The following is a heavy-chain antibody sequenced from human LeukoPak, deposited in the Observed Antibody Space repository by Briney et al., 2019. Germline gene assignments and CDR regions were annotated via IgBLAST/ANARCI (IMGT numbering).Heavy chain of an antibody. CDR1: GGSISSGDYY. J-gene: IGHJ3*02. CDR2: IYYSGST. CDR3: ARSSSMVRGVIIVFAFDI. D-gene: IGHD3-10*01. V-gene: IGHV4-30-4*08. Sequence: PSETLSLTCTVSGGSISSGDYYWSWIRQPPGKGLEWIGYIYYSGSTYYNPSLKGRVTISVDTSKNQFSLKLSSVTAADTAVYYCARSSSMVRGVIIVFAFDIWGQGTMVTVSS.